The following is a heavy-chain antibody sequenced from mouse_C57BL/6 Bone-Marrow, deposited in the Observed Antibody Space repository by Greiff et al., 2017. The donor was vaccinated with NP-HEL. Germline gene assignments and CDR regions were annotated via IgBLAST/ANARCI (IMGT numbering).Heavy chain of an antibody. CDR2: IYPGSGNT. CDR3: ARLDYYGSSYDYYAMDY. Sequence: VQLQQSGAELVRPGASVKLSCKASGYTFTDYYINWVKQRPGQGLEWIARIYPGSGNTYYNEKFKGKATLTAEKSSSTAYMQLSSLTSEDSAVYFCARLDYYGSSYDYYAMDYWGQGTSVTVSS. J-gene: IGHJ4*01. V-gene: IGHV1-76*01. D-gene: IGHD1-1*01. CDR1: GYTFTDYY.